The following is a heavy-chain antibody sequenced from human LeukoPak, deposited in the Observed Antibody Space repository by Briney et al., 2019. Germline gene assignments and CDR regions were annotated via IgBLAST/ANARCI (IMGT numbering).Heavy chain of an antibody. J-gene: IGHJ4*02. CDR2: IIPLLGTT. CDR3: ARDPGHSSGWYNFDY. V-gene: IGHV1-69*13. D-gene: IGHD6-19*01. CDR1: GGTFSSYG. Sequence: GASVKVSCKASGGTFSSYGISWVRQAPGQGLEWMGGIIPLLGTTTYAQKFQGRVTITADESTSTAYMELSSLRSDDTAVYYCARDPGHSSGWYNFDYWGQGTLVTVSS.